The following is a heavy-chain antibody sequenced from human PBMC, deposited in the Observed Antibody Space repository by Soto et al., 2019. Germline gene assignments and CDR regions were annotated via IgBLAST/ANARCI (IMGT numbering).Heavy chain of an antibody. CDR3: AIPGAGDFDY. CDR2: IYHSGTT. J-gene: IGHJ4*02. Sequence: QVQLQESSPGLVEPSGTLSLTCAVSGASISNTNWWSWVRQPPGKGLEWIGEIYHSGTTNCDPSLKSRVTISVDKSKNQFSLKLSSVTAADTAVYYCAIPGAGDFDYWGQGTLVTVSS. CDR1: GASISNTNW. V-gene: IGHV4-4*02. D-gene: IGHD6-13*01.